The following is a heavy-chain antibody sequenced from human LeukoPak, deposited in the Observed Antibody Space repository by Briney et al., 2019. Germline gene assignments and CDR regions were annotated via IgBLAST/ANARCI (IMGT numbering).Heavy chain of an antibody. J-gene: IGHJ4*02. CDR2: ISSSSSYI. CDR1: GFTFSSYS. Sequence: GGSLRLSCAASGFTFSSYSMNWVRQAPGKGLEWVSSISSSSSYIYYADPVKGRFTISRDNAKNSLYLQMNSLRAEDTAVYYCARGNQYYDSSARGGHYWGQGTLVTVSS. CDR3: ARGNQYYDSSARGGHY. V-gene: IGHV3-21*01. D-gene: IGHD3-22*01.